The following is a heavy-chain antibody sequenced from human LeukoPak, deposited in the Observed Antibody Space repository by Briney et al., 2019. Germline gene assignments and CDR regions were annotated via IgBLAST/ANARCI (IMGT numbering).Heavy chain of an antibody. Sequence: GGSLSLSCAASGFTFSSYAMSGVRQAPGKGVERVSGISGSGGSTYYADSVKGRFTISRDNSKNTLYLQMNSLRAEDTAVYYCARDLGSGTTYKGIDAFDIWGQGTMVTVSS. CDR2: ISGSGGST. CDR1: GFTFSSYA. D-gene: IGHD1-1*01. CDR3: ARDLGSGTTYKGIDAFDI. J-gene: IGHJ3*02. V-gene: IGHV3-23*01.